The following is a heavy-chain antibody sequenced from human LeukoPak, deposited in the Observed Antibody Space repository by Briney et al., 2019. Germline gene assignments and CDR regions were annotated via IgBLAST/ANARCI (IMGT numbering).Heavy chain of an antibody. CDR3: VRDYNWGLDY. J-gene: IGHJ4*02. Sequence: GGSLRLSCAASGFTFTSYGMHWVRQAPGKGLEWVAFIRNDGSNHYYADSVKGRFTISRDNSKNNVYLQMYSLRVEDTSIYYCVRDYNWGLDYWGQGTVVTVSS. V-gene: IGHV3-30*02. CDR1: GFTFTSYG. D-gene: IGHD1-1*01. CDR2: IRNDGSNH.